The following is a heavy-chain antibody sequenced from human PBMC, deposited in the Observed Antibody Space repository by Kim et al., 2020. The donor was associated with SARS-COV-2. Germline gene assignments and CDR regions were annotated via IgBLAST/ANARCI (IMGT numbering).Heavy chain of an antibody. D-gene: IGHD4-17*01. J-gene: IGHJ6*01. Sequence: SGPTLVNPTQTLTLTCSFSGFSLSTNEEAVGWIRQPPGKALEWLALIYWDGDKRYSPSLRSRLTITKDTSKNQVVLTMTNMDPVDTATYYCAHSTVTMFYYICRDGGGEGAAVTVSA. CDR3: AHSTVTMFYYICRDG. CDR1: GFSLSTNEEA. V-gene: IGHV2-5*02. CDR2: IYWDGDK.